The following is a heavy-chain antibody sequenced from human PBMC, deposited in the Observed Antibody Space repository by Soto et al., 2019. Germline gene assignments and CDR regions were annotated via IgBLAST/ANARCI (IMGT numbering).Heavy chain of an antibody. D-gene: IGHD1-26*01. Sequence: PGGSLRLSCAASGFTFSDYYMIWSRQAPGKGLEWVSYININSADIYYADSVMGRFTISRDNARNSLSLQMNSLRIEDTAVYYFAGVGQDYYYGMDLWGQGTTVTVSS. J-gene: IGHJ6*02. CDR2: ININSADI. CDR1: GFTFSDYY. V-gene: IGHV3-11*03. CDR3: AGVGQDYYYGMDL.